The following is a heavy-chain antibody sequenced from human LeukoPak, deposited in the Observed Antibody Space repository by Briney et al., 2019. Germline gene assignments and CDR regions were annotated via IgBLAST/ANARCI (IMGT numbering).Heavy chain of an antibody. Sequence: GRSLRLSCAASGFTFSSYGMHWVRQAPGKGLEWVAVIWYDGSNKYYADSVKGRFTISRDNSKNTLYLQMNSLRAEDTAVYYCARDPYDSSGRRGYYYGMDVWGQGTTVTVSS. V-gene: IGHV3-33*01. CDR2: IWYDGSNK. J-gene: IGHJ6*02. D-gene: IGHD3-22*01. CDR1: GFTFSSYG. CDR3: ARDPYDSSGRRGYYYGMDV.